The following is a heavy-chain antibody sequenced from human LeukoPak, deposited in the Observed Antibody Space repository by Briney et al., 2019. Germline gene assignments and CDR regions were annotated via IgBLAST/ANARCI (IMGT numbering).Heavy chain of an antibody. V-gene: IGHV3-11*06. CDR1: GFTFSDYY. D-gene: IGHD3-9*01. Sequence: GGSLRLSCAASGFTFSDYYMSWIRQAPGKGLEWVSYISRSSSYTNYADSVKGRFTISRDNAKNSLYLQMNSLRAEDTAVYYCARSTYDILTGYSDWFDPWGQGTLVTVSS. J-gene: IGHJ5*02. CDR3: ARSTYDILTGYSDWFDP. CDR2: ISRSSSYT.